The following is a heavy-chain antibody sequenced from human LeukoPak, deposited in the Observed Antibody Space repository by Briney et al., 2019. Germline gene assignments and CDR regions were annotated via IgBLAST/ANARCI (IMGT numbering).Heavy chain of an antibody. D-gene: IGHD6-19*01. J-gene: IGHJ4*02. CDR1: GFTFSSYS. CDR2: ISSSSSYI. V-gene: IGHV3-21*01. Sequence: GGSLRLSCAASGFTFSSYSMNWVRQVPGKGLEWVSSISSSSSYIYYADSVKGRFTISRDNAKNSLYLQMNSLRAEDTAVYYCARVSHSSGWYFDYWGQGTLVTVSS. CDR3: ARVSHSSGWYFDY.